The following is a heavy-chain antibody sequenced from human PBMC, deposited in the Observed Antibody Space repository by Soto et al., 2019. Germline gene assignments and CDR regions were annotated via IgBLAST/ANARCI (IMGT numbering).Heavy chain of an antibody. CDR1: GFTFSSYW. V-gene: IGHV3-74*01. J-gene: IGHJ6*02. CDR3: ARSMGSGGVEYKMDV. D-gene: IGHD3-16*01. Sequence: EVQLVESGGGLVQPGGSLRLSCAASGFTFSSYWMHWVRQGPGEGLVWVSRIMSDGRGTTYADSVTGRFTISRDNAKNTLYLEINSLRAEDTAVYNCARSMGSGGVEYKMDVWCQGTTVTVSS. CDR2: IMSDGRGT.